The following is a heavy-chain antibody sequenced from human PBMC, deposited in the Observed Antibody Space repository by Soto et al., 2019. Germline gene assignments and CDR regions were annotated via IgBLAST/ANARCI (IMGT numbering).Heavy chain of an antibody. D-gene: IGHD3-3*01. CDR2: ISAYNGNT. Sequence: ASVKVSCKASGYTFTSYGISWVRQAPGQGLEWMGWISAYNGNTNYAQKLQGRVTMTTDTSTSTAYMELRSLRSDDTAVYYCARGGSDFWSGYYTFDYWGQGTLVTVSS. CDR1: GYTFTSYG. J-gene: IGHJ4*02. CDR3: ARGGSDFWSGYYTFDY. V-gene: IGHV1-18*01.